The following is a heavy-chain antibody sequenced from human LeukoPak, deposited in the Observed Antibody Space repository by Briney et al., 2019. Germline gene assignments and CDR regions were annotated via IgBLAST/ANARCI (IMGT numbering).Heavy chain of an antibody. CDR2: IYYSGST. CDR1: GGSISSSSYY. Sequence: PSETLSLTCTVSGGSISSSSYYWGWIRQPPGKGLEWIGSIYYSGSTYYNPSLKSRVTISVDTSKNQFSLKLSSVTAADTAVYYCARLRYRIAAPNYYYYYYMDVWGKGTTVTVSS. D-gene: IGHD6-6*01. CDR3: ARLRYRIAAPNYYYYYYMDV. V-gene: IGHV4-39*07. J-gene: IGHJ6*03.